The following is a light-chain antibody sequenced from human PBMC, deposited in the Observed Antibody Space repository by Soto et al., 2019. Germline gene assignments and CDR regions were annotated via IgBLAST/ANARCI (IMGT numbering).Light chain of an antibody. J-gene: IGLJ1*01. CDR2: EVS. CDR3: SSYTRSSTLGV. CDR1: SSDVGSYNR. V-gene: IGLV2-18*02. Sequence: QSALTQPPSVSGSPGQSVTISCTGTSSDVGSYNRVSWYQQPPGTAPKLMIYEVSNRPSGVPDRFSGSKSGNTASLTISGLQAEDEADYYCSSYTRSSTLGVFGTGTKVTVL.